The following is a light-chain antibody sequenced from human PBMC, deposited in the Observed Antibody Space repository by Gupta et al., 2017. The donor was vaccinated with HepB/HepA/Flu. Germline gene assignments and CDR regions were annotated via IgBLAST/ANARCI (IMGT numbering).Light chain of an antibody. J-gene: IGKJ3*01. V-gene: IGKV3-20*01. Sequence: DMVFTQYPGPLSLSPGERATLSLRASQSVSSSYLAWYQKNAGQSRRLLIYAASSRASGIPDRFSGSWSGTDFTLNISRLEPDDFAVYCCQEYGSSSFAFGPGTKVDVK. CDR1: QSVSSSY. CDR2: AAS. CDR3: QEYGSSSFA.